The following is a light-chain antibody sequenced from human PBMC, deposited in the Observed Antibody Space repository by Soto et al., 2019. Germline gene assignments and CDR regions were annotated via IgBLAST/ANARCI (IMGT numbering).Light chain of an antibody. Sequence: EFVLTQSPGTLSLSPGERATLSCRASQSLTSSNLAWYQQKLGQAPRLLIYGASSRATGIPDRFSGSGSGTDFTLTISRLEPEDFAVYYCQQYNSSPLTFGGGTKVEI. J-gene: IGKJ4*01. V-gene: IGKV3-20*01. CDR2: GAS. CDR1: QSLTSSN. CDR3: QQYNSSPLT.